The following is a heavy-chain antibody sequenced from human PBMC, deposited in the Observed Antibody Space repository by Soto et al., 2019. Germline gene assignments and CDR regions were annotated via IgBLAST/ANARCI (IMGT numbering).Heavy chain of an antibody. CDR1: GYSISSGYY. CDR3: ARDGRGYYYDSSGYYSTDAFDI. D-gene: IGHD3-22*01. CDR2: IYHSGST. J-gene: IGHJ3*02. Sequence: PSETLSLTCAVSGYSISSGYYWGWIRQPPGKGLEWIGSIYHSGSTYYNPSLKSRVTISVDTSKNQFSLKLSSVTAADTAVYYCARDGRGYYYDSSGYYSTDAFDIWGQGTMVTVS. V-gene: IGHV4-38-2*02.